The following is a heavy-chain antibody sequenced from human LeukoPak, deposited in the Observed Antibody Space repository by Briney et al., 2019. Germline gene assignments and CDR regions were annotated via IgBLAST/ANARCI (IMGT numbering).Heavy chain of an antibody. J-gene: IGHJ4*02. CDR1: GYTFTGYY. V-gene: IGHV1-2*02. CDR3: ARDAPFRQDFDY. CDR2: INPNSGGT. Sequence: ASVKVSCKASGYTFTGYYMHLVRQAPEQGLEWMGWINPNSGGTNYAQKFQGRVTMTRDTSISTAYMELSRLRSDDTAVYYCARDAPFRQDFDYWGQGTLVTVSS.